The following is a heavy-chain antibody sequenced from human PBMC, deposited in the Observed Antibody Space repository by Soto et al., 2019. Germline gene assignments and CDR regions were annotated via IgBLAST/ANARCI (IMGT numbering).Heavy chain of an antibody. J-gene: IGHJ5*02. D-gene: IGHD2-2*01. CDR1: GGSISSSSYY. V-gene: IGHV4-39*01. CDR2: IYYSGST. Sequence: QLQLQESGPGLVKPSETLSLTCTVSGGSISSSSYYWGWIRQPPGKGLEWIGSIYYSGSTYYNPSLKSRVHISVDTSKNQFSLKLSSVTAADTAVYYCARHGGRRRYCSSTSCLYNWFDPWGQGTLVTVSS. CDR3: ARHGGRRRYCSSTSCLYNWFDP.